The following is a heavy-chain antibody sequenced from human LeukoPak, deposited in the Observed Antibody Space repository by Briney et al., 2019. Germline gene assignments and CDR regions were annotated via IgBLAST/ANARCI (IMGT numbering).Heavy chain of an antibody. V-gene: IGHV3-64*01. CDR2: ISSNGGST. D-gene: IGHD3-10*01. J-gene: IGHJ6*04. CDR1: GFTFSSYA. CDR3: ARGGLGYYGSGSPGDV. Sequence: GGSLRLSXAASGFTFSSYAMHWVRQAPGKGLEYVSAISSNGGSTYYANSVKGRFTISRDNSKNTLYLQMGSLRAEDMAVYYCARGGLGYYGSGSPGDVWGKGTTVTVSS.